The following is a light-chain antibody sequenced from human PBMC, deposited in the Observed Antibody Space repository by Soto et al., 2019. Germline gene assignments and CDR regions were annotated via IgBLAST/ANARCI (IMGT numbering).Light chain of an antibody. CDR2: GAS. J-gene: IGKJ1*01. V-gene: IGKV3-20*01. CDR1: QSVSSSY. CDR3: QQYGSSLWT. Sequence: EIGLTQSPGTLSLSPGERATLACRASQSVSSSYLAWYQQKPGQAPRLLVYGASSRATGIPDRFSGSGSGSAISLTISRLETEDFAVYYCQQYGSSLWTFGKGTKVEIK.